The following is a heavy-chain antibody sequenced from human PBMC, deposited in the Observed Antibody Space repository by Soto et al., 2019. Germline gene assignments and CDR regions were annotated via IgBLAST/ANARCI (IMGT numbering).Heavy chain of an antibody. CDR1: GYTFTSYY. CDR3: ARLVRPIFGVGQPDYYYGMDV. Sequence: QVQLVQSGAEVKKPGASVKVSCKASGYTFTSYYMYWVRQAHGQGLEWMGIINPSGGSTSYAQKFQGRVTMTRDTSTSTVYMEMSSLRSEDTAVYYCARLVRPIFGVGQPDYYYGMDVWGQGTTVTVSS. J-gene: IGHJ6*02. D-gene: IGHD3-3*01. V-gene: IGHV1-46*01. CDR2: INPSGGST.